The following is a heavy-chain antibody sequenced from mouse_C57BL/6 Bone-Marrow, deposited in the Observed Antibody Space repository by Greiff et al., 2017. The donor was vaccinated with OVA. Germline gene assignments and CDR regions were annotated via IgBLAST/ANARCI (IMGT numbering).Heavy chain of an antibody. Sequence: EVQLVESGGGLVQPGGSLSLSCAASGFTFTDYYMSWVRQPPGKALEWLGFIRNKANGYTTEYSATVKGRFTISRDNSQSILYLQMNALRAEDSATYYCARYMGLRGFDCWGQGTTLTVSS. V-gene: IGHV7-3*01. CDR1: GFTFTDYY. CDR3: ARYMGLRGFDC. CDR2: IRNKANGYTT. J-gene: IGHJ2*01. D-gene: IGHD2-2*01.